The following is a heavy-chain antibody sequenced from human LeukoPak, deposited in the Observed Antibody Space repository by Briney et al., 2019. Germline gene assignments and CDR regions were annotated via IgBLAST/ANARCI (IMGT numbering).Heavy chain of an antibody. J-gene: IGHJ4*02. CDR2: ISGGGGST. D-gene: IGHD2-15*01. Sequence: GGSLRLSCAASGFTFSGYVMTWVRQAPGKGLEWVSGISGGGGSTDYADSVKGRFTISRDNSKSTLCLQMNSLRAEDTAVYYCAKQLGYCSDGSCYFLYWGQGTLVTVSS. V-gene: IGHV3-23*01. CDR1: GFTFSGYV. CDR3: AKQLGYCSDGSCYFLY.